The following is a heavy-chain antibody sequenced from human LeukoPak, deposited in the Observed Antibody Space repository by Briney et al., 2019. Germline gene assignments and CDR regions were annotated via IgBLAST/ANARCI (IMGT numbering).Heavy chain of an antibody. CDR3: ASFNWNYGYYGMDV. D-gene: IGHD1-7*01. Sequence: KPGGSLRLSCAASGFTFSDYYMSWIRQAPGKGLEWVSYISSSGSTIYYADSVKGRFTISRDNAKNSLYLQMNSLRAEDTAVYYCASFNWNYGYYGMDVWGQGTTVTVSS. J-gene: IGHJ6*02. CDR2: ISSSGSTI. V-gene: IGHV3-11*04. CDR1: GFTFSDYY.